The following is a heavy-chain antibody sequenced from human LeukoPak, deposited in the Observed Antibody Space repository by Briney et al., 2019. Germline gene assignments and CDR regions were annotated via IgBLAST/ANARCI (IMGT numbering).Heavy chain of an antibody. CDR1: AYTFTDYY. CDR3: ATGRCGGDCYVNWFDP. Sequence: ASVKVSCKVSAYTFTDYYMHWVQQAPGKGLEWMGLVDPEDGETIYAEKFQGRVTITADTSTDTAYMELSSLRSEDTAVYYCATGRCGGDCYVNWFDPWGQGTLVTVSS. J-gene: IGHJ5*02. V-gene: IGHV1-69-2*01. CDR2: VDPEDGET. D-gene: IGHD2-21*01.